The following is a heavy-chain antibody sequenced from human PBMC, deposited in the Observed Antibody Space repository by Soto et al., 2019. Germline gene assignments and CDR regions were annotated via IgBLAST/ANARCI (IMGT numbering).Heavy chain of an antibody. CDR3: AKYRSRNWFDP. Sequence: SETLSLTCIVSGGSISTSRYYWGWIRQPPGKGLEWIGSIYYSGSTYNNPSLKSRVTISVDTSKNQCSLKLSSVAAADTAVFYGAKYRSRNWFDPWGRVTLVAVCS. J-gene: IGHJ5*02. CDR2: IYYSGST. D-gene: IGHD6-6*01. V-gene: IGHV4-39*01. CDR1: GGSISTSRYY.